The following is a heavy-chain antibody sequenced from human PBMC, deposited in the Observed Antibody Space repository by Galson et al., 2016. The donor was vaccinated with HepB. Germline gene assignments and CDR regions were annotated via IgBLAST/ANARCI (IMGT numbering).Heavy chain of an antibody. CDR2: INYSWNT. Sequence: SETLSLTCTISGGSISSFYWSWIRQTPGKGLEWLGYINYSWNTYYNPSLKSRVTMSVDTSKDQFSLKLNSWTAADTAVYYCARRSTNYYFGMDVWGQGTTVTVSS. CDR3: ARRSTNYYFGMDV. J-gene: IGHJ6*02. CDR1: GGSISSFY. V-gene: IGHV4-59*08.